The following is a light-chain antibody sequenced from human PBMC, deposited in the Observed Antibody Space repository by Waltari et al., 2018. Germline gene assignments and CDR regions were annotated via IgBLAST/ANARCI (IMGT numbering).Light chain of an antibody. CDR3: QQYHSWPPYT. V-gene: IGKV3-15*01. Sequence: EVVLTQSPATLSVSFGEKATLSCRASQNVATKLAWFQQKPGQARRLLIYGASTRAPGAPVRFSGSRSGTEFTLTITNLQFEDSALFFCQQYHSWPPYTFGQGTKLEIK. CDR2: GAS. CDR1: QNVATK. J-gene: IGKJ2*01.